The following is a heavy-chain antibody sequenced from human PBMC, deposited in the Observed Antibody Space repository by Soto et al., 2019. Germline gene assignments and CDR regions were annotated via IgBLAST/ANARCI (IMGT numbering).Heavy chain of an antibody. Sequence: QLQLQESGPGLVKPSETLSLTCTVSGGSISSSSYYWGWIPQPPGKGLEWIGSIYYSGSTYYNPSLKCRVTISVDTSKNQFSLKLSSVTAADTAVYYCARRHYYDSSGYYRVFDYWGQGTLVTVSS. CDR3: ARRHYYDSSGYYRVFDY. D-gene: IGHD3-22*01. J-gene: IGHJ4*02. CDR2: IYYSGST. CDR1: GGSISSSSYY. V-gene: IGHV4-39*01.